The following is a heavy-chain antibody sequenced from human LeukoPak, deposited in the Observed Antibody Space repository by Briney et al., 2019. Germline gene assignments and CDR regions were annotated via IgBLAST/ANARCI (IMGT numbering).Heavy chain of an antibody. J-gene: IGHJ4*02. CDR3: ARQPRIAIFGVVIGDFLDY. V-gene: IGHV4-39*01. D-gene: IGHD3-3*01. CDR1: GGSVSSNSYF. CDR2: IYYNGTT. Sequence: SETLSLTCTVSGGSVSSNSYFWGWIRQPPGRGLEWIGSIYYNGTTFYHPSLQSRVTMSVDTSKNQFSLKLGSVTAADTAVYYCARQPRIAIFGVVIGDFLDYWGQGNLVIVSS.